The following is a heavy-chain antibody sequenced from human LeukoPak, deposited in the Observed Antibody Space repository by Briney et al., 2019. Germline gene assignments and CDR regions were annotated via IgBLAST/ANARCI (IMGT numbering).Heavy chain of an antibody. J-gene: IGHJ4*02. CDR1: GVTLRNYG. Sequence: PGESLRLSCAASGVTLRNYGLSWVRHTPGKGLEWVSAIRGSGDTTFYADSVKGRFTISRDNSKNTLYLQMNSLRAEDTAVYYCAKGEYSSSWRPSSYFDYWGQGTLVTVSS. CDR2: IRGSGDTT. CDR3: AKGEYSSSWRPSSYFDY. V-gene: IGHV3-23*01. D-gene: IGHD6-13*01.